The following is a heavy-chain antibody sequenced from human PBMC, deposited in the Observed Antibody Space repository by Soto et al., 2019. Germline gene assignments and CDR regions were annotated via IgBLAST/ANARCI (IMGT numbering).Heavy chain of an antibody. D-gene: IGHD6-13*01. CDR1: GYTFTNHW. J-gene: IGHJ4*02. Sequence: EVQLVQSGAEVKKSGESLKISCKGSGYTFTNHWIAWVRQMPGKGLEWMGIIYPADSDTRYSPSFQGQVTISADKSISTAYVQWSSLKASDTAMYYGAKQDRAAGEDYWGQGTPVTVSS. CDR3: AKQDRAAGEDY. CDR2: IYPADSDT. V-gene: IGHV5-51*01.